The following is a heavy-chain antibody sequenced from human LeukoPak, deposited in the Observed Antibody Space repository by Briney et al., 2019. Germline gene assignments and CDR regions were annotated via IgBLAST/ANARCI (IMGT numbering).Heavy chain of an antibody. D-gene: IGHD3-3*01. CDR1: GYTITSYY. J-gene: IGHJ4*02. V-gene: IGHV1-46*01. CDR3: ARELTIFGVVIPFDY. Sequence: ASVKVSCKASGYTITSYYMHWVRQAPGQGLEWMGIINPSGGSTSYAQKFQGRVTMTRDTSTSTVYMELSSLRSEDTAVYYCARELTIFGVVIPFDYWGQGTLVTVSS. CDR2: INPSGGST.